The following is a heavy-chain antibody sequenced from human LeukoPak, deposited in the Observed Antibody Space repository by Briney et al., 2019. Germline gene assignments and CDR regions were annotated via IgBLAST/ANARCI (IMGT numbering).Heavy chain of an antibody. CDR3: AKVPRDSDCY. J-gene: IGHJ4*02. Sequence: GGSLRLSCAVSGGTFSAYWMAWVRQSPGKGLEWVAEINEDGSVKYYVDSMKGRFTISRDDAKNSLYLQMNSLGAEDTAVYYCAKVPRDSDCYWGQGTLVTVSS. CDR2: INEDGSVK. V-gene: IGHV3-7*01. D-gene: IGHD2-21*02. CDR1: GGTFSAYW.